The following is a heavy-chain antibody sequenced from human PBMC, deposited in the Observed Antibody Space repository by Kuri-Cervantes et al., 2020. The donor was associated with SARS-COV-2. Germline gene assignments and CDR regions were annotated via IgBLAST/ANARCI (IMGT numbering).Heavy chain of an antibody. CDR1: GFLFSASA. D-gene: IGHD3-22*01. J-gene: IGHJ3*02. CDR2: VRGKANNYAT. Sequence: GESLKISCEVSGFLFSASAIHWVRQASGKGLEWVGRVRGKANNYATAYAASVKGRFTISRDDSKNTLYLQMNSLRAEDTAVYYCAKDYYDSSGYYDAFDIWGQGTMVTVSS. V-gene: IGHV3-73*01. CDR3: AKDYYDSSGYYDAFDI.